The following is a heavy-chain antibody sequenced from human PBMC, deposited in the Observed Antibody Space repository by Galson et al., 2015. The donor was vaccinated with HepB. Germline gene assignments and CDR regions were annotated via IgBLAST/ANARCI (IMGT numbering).Heavy chain of an antibody. D-gene: IGHD3-3*01. CDR1: GYSFTNYY. J-gene: IGHJ4*02. Sequence: SVKVSCKASGYSFTNYYIHWVRQAPGQGLEWMGLINPNGGSTTYAHQFQGRVAMTRDTSTSTVYMQLSNLRSEDRAIYFCARDAGGSRGYLYYFDFWGQGALVTVSS. V-gene: IGHV1-46*01. CDR2: INPNGGST. CDR3: ARDAGGSRGYLYYFDF.